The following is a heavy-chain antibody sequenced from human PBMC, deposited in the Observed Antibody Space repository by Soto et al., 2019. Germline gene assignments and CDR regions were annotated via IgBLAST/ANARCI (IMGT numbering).Heavy chain of an antibody. Sequence: SVKVSCKASGGTFSSYAISWVRQAPGQGLEWMGGIIPIFGTANYAQKFQGRVTITADESTSTAYMELSSLRSEDTAVYYCARGIGYCSSTSCYERGGWFDPWGQGTLVTVSS. CDR3: ARGIGYCSSTSCYERGGWFDP. J-gene: IGHJ5*02. D-gene: IGHD2-2*01. CDR2: IIPIFGTA. V-gene: IGHV1-69*13. CDR1: GGTFSSYA.